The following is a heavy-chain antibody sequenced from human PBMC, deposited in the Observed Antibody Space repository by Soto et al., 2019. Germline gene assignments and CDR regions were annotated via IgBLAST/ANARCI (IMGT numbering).Heavy chain of an antibody. CDR3: ATDGWRGARLTPPYGMDV. D-gene: IGHD1-26*01. CDR1: GSPETELS. Sequence: XSVKVWCTVSGSPETELSVRWVRQAAGKGLEWMGGFDPEDGETIYAQKFQGRVTMTEDTSTDTAYMELSSLRSEDTAVYYCATDGWRGARLTPPYGMDVWGQGTTVTVSS. J-gene: IGHJ6*02. CDR2: FDPEDGET. V-gene: IGHV1-24*01.